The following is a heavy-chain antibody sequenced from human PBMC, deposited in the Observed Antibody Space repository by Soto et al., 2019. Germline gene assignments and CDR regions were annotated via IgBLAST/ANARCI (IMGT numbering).Heavy chain of an antibody. Sequence: SETLSLTCTVSGGSISSYYWSWIRQPPGKGLEWIGYIYYSGSTNYNPSLKSRVTISVDTSKNQFSLKLSSVTAADTAVYYCARVTYHYGSGSYGNFDYWGQGTLVTVSS. J-gene: IGHJ4*02. D-gene: IGHD3-10*01. CDR2: IYYSGST. CDR3: ARVTYHYGSGSYGNFDY. V-gene: IGHV4-59*01. CDR1: GGSISSYY.